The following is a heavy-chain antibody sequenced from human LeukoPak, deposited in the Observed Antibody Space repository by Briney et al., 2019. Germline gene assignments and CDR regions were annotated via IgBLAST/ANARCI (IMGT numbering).Heavy chain of an antibody. J-gene: IGHJ4*02. CDR1: GYTFTDYY. V-gene: IGHV1-2*04. Sequence: ASVKVSCKTSGYTFTDYYIHWVRQAPGQGLEWMGWINPDSGYTNYAQKFQGWVTMTRDTSISTAYMELSRLRSDDTAVYYCARGSIESGSYYYYFDYWGQGTLVTVSS. CDR3: ARGSIESGSYYYYFDY. CDR2: INPDSGYT. D-gene: IGHD1-26*01.